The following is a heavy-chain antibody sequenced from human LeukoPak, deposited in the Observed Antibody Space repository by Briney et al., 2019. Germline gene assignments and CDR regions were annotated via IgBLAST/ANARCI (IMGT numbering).Heavy chain of an antibody. J-gene: IGHJ6*03. D-gene: IGHD1-7*01. Sequence: PSETLSLTCAVYGGSFSNYYWSWIRQTPGKGMERVGEINDSGRTNYNPSPMSRVTVSVDTSKNQFSLRLTSVTATDTAVYYCARRWNYGRNYYIDVWGKGAGVSVSS. CDR2: INDSGRT. V-gene: IGHV4-34*01. CDR3: ARRWNYGRNYYIDV. CDR1: GGSFSNYY.